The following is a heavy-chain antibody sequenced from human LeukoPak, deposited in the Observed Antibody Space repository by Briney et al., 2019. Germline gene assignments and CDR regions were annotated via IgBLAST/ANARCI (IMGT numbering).Heavy chain of an antibody. CDR2: IYYSGNT. CDR1: GDSISSSNSY. Sequence: SETLSLTCTVSGDSISSSNSYWGWIRQPPGKGLEWIGSIYYSGNTYYNASLKSRVTISVDTSKNQFSLKLTSVTAADTAVYYCARSTEGWFDPWGQGTLVTVSS. CDR3: ARSTEGWFDP. V-gene: IGHV4-39*07. J-gene: IGHJ5*02.